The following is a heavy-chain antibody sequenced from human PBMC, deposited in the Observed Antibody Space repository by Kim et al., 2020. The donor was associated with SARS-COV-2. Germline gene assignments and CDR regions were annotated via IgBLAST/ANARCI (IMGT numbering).Heavy chain of an antibody. CDR3: ATALKGSSWSRYYYYGMDV. CDR1: GYTLTELS. J-gene: IGHJ6*02. V-gene: IGHV1-24*01. D-gene: IGHD6-13*01. CDR2: FDPEDGET. Sequence: ASVKVSCKVSGYTLTELSMHWVRQAPGKGLEWMGGFDPEDGETIYAQKFQGRVTMTEDTSTDTAYMELSSLRSEDTAVYYCATALKGSSWSRYYYYGMDVWGQGTTVTVSS.